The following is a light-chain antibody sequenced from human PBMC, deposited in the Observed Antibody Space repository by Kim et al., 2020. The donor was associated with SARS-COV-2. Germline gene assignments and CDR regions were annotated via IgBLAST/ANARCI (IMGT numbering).Light chain of an antibody. CDR2: EVS. V-gene: IGLV2-18*02. J-gene: IGLJ3*02. Sequence: QSALTQPPSVSGSPGQSVTISCTGTSSDVGNYDRVSWYQQPPGTAPKLMIYEVSNRPSGVPDRFSGSKSGNTASLTISGLQAEDEADYYCNSYTNSGTWVFGGGTKVTVL. CDR3: NSYTNSGTWV. CDR1: SSDVGNYDR.